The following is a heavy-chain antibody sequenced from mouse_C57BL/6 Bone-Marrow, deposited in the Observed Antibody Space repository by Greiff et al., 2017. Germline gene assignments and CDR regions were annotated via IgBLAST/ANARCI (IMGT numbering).Heavy chain of an antibody. J-gene: IGHJ4*01. CDR3: ARFGGIY. CDR1: GYTFTSYW. V-gene: IGHV1-64*01. Sequence: QVQLQQSGAELVKPGASVKLSCKASGYTFTSYWMHLVKQRPGQGLEWIGMIHPNSGSTNYNEKFKSKATLTVDKSSSTAYMQISSLTSEDSAVYYCARFGGIYWGQGTSVTVSS. CDR2: IHPNSGST.